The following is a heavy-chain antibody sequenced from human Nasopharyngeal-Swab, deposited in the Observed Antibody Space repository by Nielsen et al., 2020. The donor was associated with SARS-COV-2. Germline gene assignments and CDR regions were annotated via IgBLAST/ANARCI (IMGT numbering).Heavy chain of an antibody. V-gene: IGHV4-39*01. CDR3: ARPQWELLTFDY. CDR2: IYYSGST. D-gene: IGHD1-26*01. Sequence: RQAPGKGLEWIGSIYYSGSTYYNPSLKSRVTISVDTSKNQFSLKLSSVTAADTAVYYCARPQWELLTFDYWGQGTLVTSPQ. J-gene: IGHJ4*02.